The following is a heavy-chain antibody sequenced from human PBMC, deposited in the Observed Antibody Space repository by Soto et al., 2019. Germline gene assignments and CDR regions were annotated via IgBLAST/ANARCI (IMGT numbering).Heavy chain of an antibody. D-gene: IGHD3-16*01. CDR3: ARLMNAQGIYYYGMDV. CDR1: GYRFTNYW. V-gene: IGHV5-51*01. CDR2: IYPGDSDT. Sequence: GESLKISCKGSGYRFTNYWIGWVRQMPGKGLEWMGIIYPGDSDTRYSPSFQGQVTISADKSINTAYLQWSSLKASDTAMYYCARLMNAQGIYYYGMDVWGQGTTVTVSS. J-gene: IGHJ6*02.